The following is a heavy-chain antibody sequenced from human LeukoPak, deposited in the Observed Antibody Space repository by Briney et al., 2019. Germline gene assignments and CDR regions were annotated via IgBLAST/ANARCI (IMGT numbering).Heavy chain of an antibody. J-gene: IGHJ4*02. CDR3: AREVRGAAGKPMYYFDY. D-gene: IGHD3-10*01. CDR2: IYYSGST. V-gene: IGHV4-39*02. Sequence: SETLSLTCTVSGGSISSGSYYWGWIRQPPGKGLEWIGSIYYSGSTYYNPSLKSRVTISVDTSKNQSSLKLSSVTAADTAVYYCAREVRGAAGKPMYYFDYWGQGTLVTVSS. CDR1: GGSISSGSYY.